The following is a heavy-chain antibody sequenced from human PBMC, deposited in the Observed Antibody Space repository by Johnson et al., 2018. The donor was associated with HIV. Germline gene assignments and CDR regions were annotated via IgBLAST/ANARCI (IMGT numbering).Heavy chain of an antibody. V-gene: IGHV3-11*04. CDR1: GFIFSDYY. CDR2: ISSSGRTI. Sequence: QMLLVESGGALVQPGGSLRLSCAAYGFIFSDYYMTWIRQAPGKGLESISYISSSGRTIYYADSVKGRFTMSRDNAKKSLYLQMNSLRAEDTAVYYCAKGLVYADPDDAFDIWGQGTMVTVSS. D-gene: IGHD2-8*01. J-gene: IGHJ3*02. CDR3: AKGLVYADPDDAFDI.